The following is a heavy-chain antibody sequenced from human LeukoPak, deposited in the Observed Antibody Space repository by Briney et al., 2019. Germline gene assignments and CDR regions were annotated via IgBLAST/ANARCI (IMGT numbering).Heavy chain of an antibody. J-gene: IGHJ4*02. CDR1: GGSISSYY. V-gene: IGHV4-59*01. CDR3: ARSMDTSGFWSGYYSAQYFDY. Sequence: SETLSLTCTVSGGSISSYYWSWIRQPPGKGLEWIGYIYYSGSTNYNPSLKSRVTISVDTSKNQFSLKLSSVTAADTAVYYCARSMDTSGFWSGYYSAQYFDYWGQGTLATVSS. D-gene: IGHD3-3*01. CDR2: IYYSGST.